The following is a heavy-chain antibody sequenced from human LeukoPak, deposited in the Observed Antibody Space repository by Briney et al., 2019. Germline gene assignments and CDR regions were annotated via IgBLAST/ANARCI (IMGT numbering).Heavy chain of an antibody. CDR3: ARGPSSGWGTFDY. Sequence: SGGSLRLSCAASGFTFSSYSMNRVRQAPGKGLEWVSSISFSSSYIYYADSIKGRFTISRDNAKNSLYLQMNSLRTEDTAVYYCARGPSSGWGTFDYWGQGTLVAVSS. CDR1: GFTFSSYS. V-gene: IGHV3-21*04. J-gene: IGHJ4*02. D-gene: IGHD6-19*01. CDR2: ISFSSSYI.